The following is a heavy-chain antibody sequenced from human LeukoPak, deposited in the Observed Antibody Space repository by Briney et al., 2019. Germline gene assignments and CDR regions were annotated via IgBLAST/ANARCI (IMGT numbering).Heavy chain of an antibody. CDR1: GFTFSSYE. CDR2: ISSSGSTI. J-gene: IGHJ6*04. V-gene: IGHV3-48*03. Sequence: GGSLRLSCAASGFTFSSYEMNWVRQAPGKGLEWVSYISSSGSTIYYADSVKGRFTISRDNAKNSLYLQMNSLRAEDTAVYYFAELGITMIGGVWGRGTTVTISS. D-gene: IGHD3-10*02. CDR3: AELGITMIGGV.